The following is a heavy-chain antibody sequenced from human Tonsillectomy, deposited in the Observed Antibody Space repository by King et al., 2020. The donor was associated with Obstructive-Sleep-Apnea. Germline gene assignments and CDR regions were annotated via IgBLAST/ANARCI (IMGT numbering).Heavy chain of an antibody. CDR2: INEDGSEK. V-gene: IGHV3-7*01. Sequence: VQLMESGGGLVQPGGSLRLSCAASGITISTYWMSWVRQAPGKGLEWVANINEDGSEKYYVDSVMGRFTISRDNAKNSLYLQMNSLRAEDTAVYYCARFDSWGQGTLVTVSS. CDR3: ARFDS. J-gene: IGHJ4*02. CDR1: GITISTYW.